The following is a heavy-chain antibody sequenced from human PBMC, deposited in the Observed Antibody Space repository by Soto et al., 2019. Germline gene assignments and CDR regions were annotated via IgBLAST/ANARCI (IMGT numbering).Heavy chain of an antibody. CDR2: IYPGDSDT. D-gene: IGHD6-13*01. CDR3: ATTGGSSSWYDKPLAFGMDV. CDR1: GYSFTSYW. Sequence: GESLKISCKGSGYSFTSYWIGWVRQMPGKGLEWMGIIYPGDSDTRYSPSFQGQVTISADKSISTAYLQWSSLKASDTAMYYCATTGGSSSWYDKPLAFGMDVWGQGTTVTVSS. V-gene: IGHV5-51*01. J-gene: IGHJ6*02.